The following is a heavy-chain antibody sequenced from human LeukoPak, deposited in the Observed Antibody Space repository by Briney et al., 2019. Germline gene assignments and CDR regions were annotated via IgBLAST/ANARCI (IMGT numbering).Heavy chain of an antibody. V-gene: IGHV1-69*13. CDR3: AREIPDPCSSWYCREFIYGIDV. Sequence: GASVKVSCKASGGAFSSYAISWMRQAPGQGLEWMGGIIRIFGTANYAQKFQGRVTITADESTSTAYMELSSLRSEDTAVYYCAREIPDPCSSWYCREFIYGIDVWGLGTTVTVSS. J-gene: IGHJ6*02. CDR1: GGAFSSYA. D-gene: IGHD6-13*01. CDR2: IIRIFGTA.